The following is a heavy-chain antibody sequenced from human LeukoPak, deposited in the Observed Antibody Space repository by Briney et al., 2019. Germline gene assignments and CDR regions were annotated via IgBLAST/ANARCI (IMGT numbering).Heavy chain of an antibody. Sequence: ASVKVSCKASGYTFTSYAMHWVRQAPGQRLEWMGWINAGNGNTKYSQKFQGRVTITRDTSASTAYMELSSLRSEDTAVYYCAGEGIAVAEVGYAWFDPWGQGTLVTVSS. CDR2: INAGNGNT. CDR3: AGEGIAVAEVGYAWFDP. CDR1: GYTFTSYA. J-gene: IGHJ5*02. D-gene: IGHD6-19*01. V-gene: IGHV1-3*01.